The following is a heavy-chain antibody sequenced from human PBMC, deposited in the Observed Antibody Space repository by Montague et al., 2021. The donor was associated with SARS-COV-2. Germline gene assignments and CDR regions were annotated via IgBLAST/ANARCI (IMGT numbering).Heavy chain of an antibody. Sequence: SETLSLTCVVSGGSISSINWWWWGRQPPGKGQGWGGDNYHRGSNNYNSSKKRVIIISDNTSNNQSSLKLKAATTADTAIYYWATDDGPDRPAYFDYWGRGILVTVSS. V-gene: IGHV4/OR15-8*01. D-gene: IGHD1-14*01. CDR3: ATDDGPDRPAYFDY. CDR1: GGSISSINW. CDR2: NYHRGSN. J-gene: IGHJ4*02.